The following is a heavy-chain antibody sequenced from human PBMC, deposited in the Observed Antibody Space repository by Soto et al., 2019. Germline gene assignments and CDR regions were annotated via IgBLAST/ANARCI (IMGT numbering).Heavy chain of an antibody. V-gene: IGHV3-30*18. J-gene: IGHJ4*02. Sequence: GGSLRLSRAASGFTFSSYGMHWVRQAPGEGLEWVAVISYDGSNKYYADSVKGRFTISRDNSKNTLYLQMNSLRAEDTAVYYCAKDLVRGYKKFDYWGQGTLVTVSS. CDR2: ISYDGSNK. CDR3: AKDLVRGYKKFDY. CDR1: GFTFSSYG. D-gene: IGHD6-25*01.